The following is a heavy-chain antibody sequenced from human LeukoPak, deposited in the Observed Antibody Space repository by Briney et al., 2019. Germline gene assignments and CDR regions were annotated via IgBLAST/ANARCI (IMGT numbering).Heavy chain of an antibody. V-gene: IGHV4-39*07. CDR3: ARRGYSGYDVGYYYMDV. D-gene: IGHD5-12*01. J-gene: IGHJ6*03. Sequence: GSLRLSCAASGFTVSSNYMSWIRQPPGKGLEWIGSIYYSGSTYYNPSLKSRVTISVDTSKNQFSLKLSSVTAADTAVYYCARRGYSGYDVGYYYMDVWGKETTITVSS. CDR1: GFTVSSNY. CDR2: IYYSGST.